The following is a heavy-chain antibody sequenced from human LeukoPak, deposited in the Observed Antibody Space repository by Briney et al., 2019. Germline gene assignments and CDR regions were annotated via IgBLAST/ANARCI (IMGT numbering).Heavy chain of an antibody. CDR1: GGTFSSYA. V-gene: IGHV1-69*13. CDR3: ARGYCSGGSCYRHYYYMDV. Sequence: AASVKVSCKASGGTFSSYAISWVRQAPGQGLEWMGGIIPIFGTANYAQKFQGRVTITADESTSTAYMELSSLRSEDTAVYYCARGYCSGGSCYRHYYYMDVWGKGTTVTISS. CDR2: IIPIFGTA. D-gene: IGHD2-15*01. J-gene: IGHJ6*03.